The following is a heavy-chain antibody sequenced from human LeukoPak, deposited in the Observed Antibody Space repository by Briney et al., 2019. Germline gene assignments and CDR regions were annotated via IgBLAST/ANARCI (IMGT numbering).Heavy chain of an antibody. CDR3: ARDHKRYSIYDY. CDR2: INPNSGGT. D-gene: IGHD6-13*01. V-gene: IGHV1-2*02. Sequence: GASVKVSCKASGYTFTGYYMHWVRQAPGQGLGWMGWINPNSGGTNYAQKFQGRVTMTRDTSISTAYMELSRLRSDDTAVYYCARDHKRYSIYDYWGQGTLVTVSS. CDR1: GYTFTGYY. J-gene: IGHJ4*02.